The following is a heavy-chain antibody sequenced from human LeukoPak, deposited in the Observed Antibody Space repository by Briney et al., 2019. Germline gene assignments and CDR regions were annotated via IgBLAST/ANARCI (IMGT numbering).Heavy chain of an antibody. Sequence: GGSLRLSCAASGFTFSGYSMSWVRQAPGKGLEWVSSISSSSSHIYHADSVKGRFTISRDNSKNTLYLQMNSLRAEDTAVYYCASATTAHVYWGQGTLVTVSS. D-gene: IGHD4-11*01. J-gene: IGHJ4*02. CDR2: ISSSSSHI. CDR3: ASATTAHVY. CDR1: GFTFSGYS. V-gene: IGHV3-21*01.